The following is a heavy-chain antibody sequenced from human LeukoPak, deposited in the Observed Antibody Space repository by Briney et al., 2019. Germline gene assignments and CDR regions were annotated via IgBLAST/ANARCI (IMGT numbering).Heavy chain of an antibody. Sequence: PGGSLRLSSAASGFTFSNYALHWVRQAPGKGLEWVSGISVSGGSIYYADSVTGRFTISRDNSKDTLYLQMNCLRVEDTALYYCAKEHSVLTMMRGLDSWGQGTLVTVSS. J-gene: IGHJ4*02. CDR3: AKEHSVLTMMRGLDS. CDR2: ISVSGGSI. V-gene: IGHV3-23*01. CDR1: GFTFSNYA. D-gene: IGHD3-22*01.